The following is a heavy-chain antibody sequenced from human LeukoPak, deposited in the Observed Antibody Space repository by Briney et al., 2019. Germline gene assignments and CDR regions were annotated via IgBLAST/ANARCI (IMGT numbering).Heavy chain of an antibody. CDR3: AKKTIVGATVDAFDI. CDR1: GFTFSDYN. J-gene: IGHJ3*02. V-gene: IGHV3-21*01. CDR2: ISSSSSYI. D-gene: IGHD1-26*01. Sequence: GGSLRLSCAASGFTFSDYNMNWVRQAAGKGLEWVSSISSSSSYIYYADSVKGRFTISRDNSKNTLYLQMNSLRAEDTAVYYCAKKTIVGATVDAFDIWGQGTMVTVSS.